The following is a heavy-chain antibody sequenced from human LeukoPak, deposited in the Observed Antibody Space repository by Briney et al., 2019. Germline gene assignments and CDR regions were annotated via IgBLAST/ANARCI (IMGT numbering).Heavy chain of an antibody. V-gene: IGHV3-74*01. Sequence: GGSLRLSCEGSGFTFSNYWMHWVRQPPGKGLMWVSQISTDGSQTFYADSVKGRFTISRDNAKNTLFLQMDSLRPEDTAVYYCVRSLRSADFWGQGTLVTVSS. J-gene: IGHJ4*02. CDR2: ISTDGSQT. CDR1: GFTFSNYW. CDR3: VRSLRSADF.